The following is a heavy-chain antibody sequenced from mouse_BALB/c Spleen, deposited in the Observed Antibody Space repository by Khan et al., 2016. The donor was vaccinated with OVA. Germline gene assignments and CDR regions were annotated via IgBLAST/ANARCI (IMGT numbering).Heavy chain of an antibody. CDR1: GYTFISYY. CDR3: IRSGYGSFAY. CDR2: INPSNGGS. V-gene: IGHV1S81*02. J-gene: IGHJ3*01. D-gene: IGHD2-2*01. Sequence: VQLQQSGAELVKPGASVNLSCKASGYTFISYYMYWVKERPGQGLEWIGEINPSNGGSNFNEKFKSKATLTVDKSSSTAYMQLSSLTSEDSAVYYCIRSGYGSFAYWGQGTLVTVSA.